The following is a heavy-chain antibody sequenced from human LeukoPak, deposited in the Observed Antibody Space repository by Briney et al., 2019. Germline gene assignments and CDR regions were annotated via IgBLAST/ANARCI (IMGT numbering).Heavy chain of an antibody. D-gene: IGHD6-19*01. Sequence: ASVRVSCKASGFIFTVYYTHWARQAPGQGLEWMGCINANSGGTNYAQKFQGRVTMTRDTSISTAYMDLSRLRSDDTAVYYCARDHPYSSGWYGRVEALDLWGQGTTVTVSS. J-gene: IGHJ3*01. V-gene: IGHV1-2*02. CDR3: ARDHPYSSGWYGRVEALDL. CDR1: GFIFTVYY. CDR2: INANSGGT.